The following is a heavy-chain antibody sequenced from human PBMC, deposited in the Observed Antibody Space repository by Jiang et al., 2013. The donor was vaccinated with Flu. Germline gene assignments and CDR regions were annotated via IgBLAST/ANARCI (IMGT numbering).Heavy chain of an antibody. V-gene: IGHV6-1*01. J-gene: IGHJ4*02. CDR3: ARTSWSYYFDY. CDR2: N. Sequence: NDYAVSVKSRITINPDTSKNQFSLQLNSVTPEDTAVYYCARTSWSYYFDYWGQGTLVTVSS. D-gene: IGHD3-10*01.